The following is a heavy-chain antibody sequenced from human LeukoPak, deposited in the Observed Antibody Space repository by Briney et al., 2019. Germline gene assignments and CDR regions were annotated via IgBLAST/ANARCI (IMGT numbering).Heavy chain of an antibody. J-gene: IGHJ4*02. Sequence: SETLSLTCTVSGYSISSSSYYWGWIRQPPGKGLEWIGTIYYSGSTYYNPSLKSRVTISLDTSKNQFSLNLSSLTAADTAIYYCARDYRGTYPPGYFDYWGQGTLVTVSS. CDR1: GYSISSSSYY. CDR2: IYYSGST. D-gene: IGHD3-16*02. CDR3: ARDYRGTYPPGYFDY. V-gene: IGHV4-39*07.